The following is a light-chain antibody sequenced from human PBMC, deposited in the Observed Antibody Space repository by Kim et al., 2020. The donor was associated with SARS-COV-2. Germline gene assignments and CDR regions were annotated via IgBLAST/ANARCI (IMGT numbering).Light chain of an antibody. CDR1: QTVRTN. J-gene: IGKJ3*01. CDR3: QQYDNWLFT. CDR2: SSS. V-gene: IGKV3-15*01. Sequence: VSPGERATLSCRAGQTVRTNLAWYQQRPGQPPRLIIYSSSTRATGVPVRFSGSGSGTEFTLTISSLQSEDYALYYCQQYDNWLFTFGPGTKVDIK.